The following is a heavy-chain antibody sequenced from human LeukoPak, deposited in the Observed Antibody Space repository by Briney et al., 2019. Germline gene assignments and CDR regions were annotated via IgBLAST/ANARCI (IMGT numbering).Heavy chain of an antibody. D-gene: IGHD3-22*01. V-gene: IGHV1-69*05. CDR1: GGTFSSYA. CDR2: IIPIFGTA. CDR3: ASTGPTYYYDSSGYYFDY. Sequence: SVKVSCKASGGTFSSYAISWVRQAPGQGLEWMGGIIPIFGTANYAQKFQGRDTITTDESTSTAYMELSSLRSEDTAVYYCASTGPTYYYDSSGYYFDYWGQGTLVTVSS. J-gene: IGHJ4*02.